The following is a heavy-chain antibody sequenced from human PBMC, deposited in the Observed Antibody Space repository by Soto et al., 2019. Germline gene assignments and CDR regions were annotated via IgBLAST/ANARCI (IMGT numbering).Heavy chain of an antibody. V-gene: IGHV5-51*01. CDR1: GYSFNNYW. CDR3: ARQDGYALYYFDS. J-gene: IGHJ4*02. D-gene: IGHD5-12*01. CDR2: IYPGDSDT. Sequence: PXGSLKISCKGYGYSFNNYWIGWVRQMPGKGLEWMGIIYPGDSDTRYSPSFRGQVTISADKSISSAYLQWSSLKASDTAMYYCARQDGYALYYFDSWGQGTLVTASS.